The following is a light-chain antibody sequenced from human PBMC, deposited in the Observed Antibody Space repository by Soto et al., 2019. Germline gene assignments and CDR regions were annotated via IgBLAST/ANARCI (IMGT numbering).Light chain of an antibody. CDR1: QTISSW. CDR2: KAS. V-gene: IGKV1-5*03. J-gene: IGKJ1*01. CDR3: QHYNSYSEA. Sequence: DIQMTQSPSTLSGSVGDRVTIACRASQTISSWLAWYQQKPGKAPKLLIYKASTLKSGVPSRFSGSGSGTEFTLTISRLQPDDFATHYCQHYNSYSEAFVQGTKVERK.